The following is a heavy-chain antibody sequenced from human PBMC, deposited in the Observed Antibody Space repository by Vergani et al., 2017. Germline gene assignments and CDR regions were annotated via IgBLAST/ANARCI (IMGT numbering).Heavy chain of an antibody. D-gene: IGHD3-10*01. J-gene: IGHJ4*02. V-gene: IGHV4-59*02. CDR1: GASVNSYY. CDR3: ARSRIFYGAGSPDY. CDR2: VSFRGET. Sequence: QVKLQESGPGLVKPSETLSLTCTVSGASVNSYYWSWIRQPPGKGLGWMGDVSFRGETLYDPSVMVRMTISLNTSSNQFSLYLTSVTAADTAVYYCARSRIFYGAGSPDYWGQGTLVTVSS.